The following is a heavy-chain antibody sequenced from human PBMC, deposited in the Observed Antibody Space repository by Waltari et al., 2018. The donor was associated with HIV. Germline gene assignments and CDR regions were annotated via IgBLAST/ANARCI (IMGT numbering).Heavy chain of an antibody. CDR1: GVAASGKW. V-gene: IGHV3-66*02. Sequence: EVQLVESGGGLVQPGVSLRLSCVASGVAASGKWMIWVRQAPGKGLEGVSLFTNGDRPYYADSVKGRFTISRDNSRSTLDLRMNSLSVEDTAVYYCAASLTQGGYDIWGQGTMVTVSS. CDR3: AASLTQGGYDI. J-gene: IGHJ3*02. CDR2: FTNGDRP. D-gene: IGHD3-22*01.